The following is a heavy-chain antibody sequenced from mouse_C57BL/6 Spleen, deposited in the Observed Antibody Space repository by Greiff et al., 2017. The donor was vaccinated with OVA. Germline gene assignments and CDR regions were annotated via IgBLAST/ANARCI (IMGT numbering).Heavy chain of an antibody. Sequence: EVQRVESGEGLVKPGGSLKLSCAASGFTFSSYAMSWVRQTPEKRLEWVAYISSGGDYIYYADTVKGRFTISRDNARNTLYLQMSSLKSEDTAMYYCTREEYYYAMDYWGQGTSVTVSS. J-gene: IGHJ4*01. CDR3: TREEYYYAMDY. V-gene: IGHV5-9-1*02. CDR2: ISSGGDYI. CDR1: GFTFSSYA.